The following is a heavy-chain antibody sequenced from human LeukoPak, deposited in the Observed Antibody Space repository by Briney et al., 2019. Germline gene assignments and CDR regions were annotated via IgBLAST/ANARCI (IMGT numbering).Heavy chain of an antibody. J-gene: IGHJ4*02. CDR1: GGTFSSYA. Sequence: SVKVSCRASGGTFSSYAISWVRQAPGQGLEWMGGIIPIFGTANYAQKFQGRVTITADESTSTAYMELSSLRSEDTAVYYCAILTDTSIAAVYWGQGTLVTVSS. CDR3: AILTDTSIAAVY. CDR2: IIPIFGTA. D-gene: IGHD6-6*01. V-gene: IGHV1-69*13.